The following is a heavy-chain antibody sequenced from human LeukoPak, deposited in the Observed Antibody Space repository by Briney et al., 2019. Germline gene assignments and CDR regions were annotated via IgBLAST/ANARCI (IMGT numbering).Heavy chain of an antibody. CDR1: GITLSNYG. D-gene: IGHD3-10*01. V-gene: IGHV3-23*01. J-gene: IGHJ4*02. Sequence: GGSLRLSCAVSGITLSNYGMSWVRQAPGKGLEWVAGISDSGGRTNYADSVKGRFTISRDNPKNTLYLQMNSLIAEDTAVYFCAKRGVVIRVFLVGMHKEAYYFDSWGQGALVNVSS. CDR2: ISDSGGRT. CDR3: AKRGVVIRVFLVGMHKEAYYFDS.